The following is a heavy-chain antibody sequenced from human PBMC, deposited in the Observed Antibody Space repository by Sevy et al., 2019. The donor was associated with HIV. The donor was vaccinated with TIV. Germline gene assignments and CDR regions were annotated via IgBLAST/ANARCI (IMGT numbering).Heavy chain of an antibody. D-gene: IGHD4-17*01. V-gene: IGHV6-1*01. Sequence: SQTLSLTCAISGDSVSTNSAAGNWIRQSPSRGLEWLGRTYYRSKWYNEYAVSVKSRITINPDTSKNQFSLQLNSVTPEDTALYYCVRGDGAYFDYWGRGTLVTVSS. CDR2: TYYRSKWYN. CDR3: VRGDGAYFDY. CDR1: GDSVSTNSAA. J-gene: IGHJ4*02.